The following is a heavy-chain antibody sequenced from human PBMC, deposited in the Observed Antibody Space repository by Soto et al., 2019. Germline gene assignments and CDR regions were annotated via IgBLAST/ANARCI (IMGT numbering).Heavy chain of an antibody. V-gene: IGHV1-18*01. CDR2: INTKNGNT. J-gene: IGHJ4*02. CDR1: GYTFTSYG. D-gene: IGHD6-19*01. CDR3: ARDQAPYSNGWYY. Sequence: GASVKVSCKASGYTFTSYGIIWVRQAPGQGLEWMGWINTKNGNTHYAQKLQGRVTMTTDTSTTTAYMELRSLRTDDTAVYFCARDQAPYSNGWYYWGQGTLVTVSS.